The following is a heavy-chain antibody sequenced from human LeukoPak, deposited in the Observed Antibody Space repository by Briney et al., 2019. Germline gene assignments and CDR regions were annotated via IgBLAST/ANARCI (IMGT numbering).Heavy chain of an antibody. CDR3: AAYCSSTSCYRRLFDY. J-gene: IGHJ4*02. Sequence: SETLSLTCAAYGVSFSGYYWSWIRQPPGKGLEWIGEINHSGSTNYNPSLKSRVTISVDTSKNQFSLKLSSVTAADTAVYYCAAYCSSTSCYRRLFDYWGQGTLVTVSS. CDR2: INHSGST. D-gene: IGHD2-2*02. CDR1: GVSFSGYY. V-gene: IGHV4-34*01.